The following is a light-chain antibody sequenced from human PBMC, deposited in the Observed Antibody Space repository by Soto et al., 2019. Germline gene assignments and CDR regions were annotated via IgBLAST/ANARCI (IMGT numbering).Light chain of an antibody. J-gene: IGKJ1*01. CDR2: GAK. V-gene: IGKV1-39*01. Sequence: IQLTQSPSSLSESVGERITITCRTSQSISRYLNWYQQRPGTAPKVLIFGAKRLQSWVPSRFSGSVSGTEFTLTISSRQPEEFATYDWHRSYGPRGLFGQGTKVHVK. CDR1: QSISRY. CDR3: HRSYGPRGL.